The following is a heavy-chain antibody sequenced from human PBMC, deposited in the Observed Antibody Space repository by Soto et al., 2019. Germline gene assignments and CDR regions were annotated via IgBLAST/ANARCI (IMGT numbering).Heavy chain of an antibody. V-gene: IGHV1-69*12. J-gene: IGHJ4*02. D-gene: IGHD3-22*01. CDR2: IIPIFGTA. Sequence: QVQLVQSGAEVKKPGSSVKVSCKTSGGTFSSYAISWVRQAPGRGLEWMGGIIPIFGTANYAQKFQGRVTITADESTSTAYTELSSLRSEDTAVYYCARHRITMIVVVITASGPFDYWGQGTLVTVSS. CDR3: ARHRITMIVVVITASGPFDY. CDR1: GGTFSSYA.